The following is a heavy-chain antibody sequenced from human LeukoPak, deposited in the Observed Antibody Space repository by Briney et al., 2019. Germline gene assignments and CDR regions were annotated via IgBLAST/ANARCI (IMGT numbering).Heavy chain of an antibody. D-gene: IGHD3-3*02. Sequence: GESLRLSCAASGFTASTNYMNWVRQAPGKGLEWVSIIYSGGTTYYADSVKGRFTISRDTSKNTLSLQMNSLRAEDTAVYFCARVGDHFHWNLDLWGRGTLVTVSS. CDR3: ARVGDHFHWNLDL. CDR2: IYSGGTT. CDR1: GFTASTNY. V-gene: IGHV3-53*01. J-gene: IGHJ2*01.